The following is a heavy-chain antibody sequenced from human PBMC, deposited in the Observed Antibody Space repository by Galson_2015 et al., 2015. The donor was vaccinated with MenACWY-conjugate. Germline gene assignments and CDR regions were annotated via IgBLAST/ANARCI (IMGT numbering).Heavy chain of an antibody. J-gene: IGHJ3*01. CDR3: GKDPNGDYVGAFDF. D-gene: IGHD4-17*01. Sequence: SLRLSCAASGFTFSSYAMSWVRQAPGKGLEWVASLTGNGDGASYTDSVRGRFGISRDNSKNTLYLQMTSLRAEDTAIYYCGKDPNGDYVGAFDFWGLGTMVSVSS. V-gene: IGHV3-23*01. CDR1: GFTFSSYA. CDR2: LTGNGDGA.